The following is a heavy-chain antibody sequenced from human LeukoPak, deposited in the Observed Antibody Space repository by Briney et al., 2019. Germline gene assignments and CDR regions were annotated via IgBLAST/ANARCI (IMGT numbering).Heavy chain of an antibody. V-gene: IGHV4-59*01. CDR1: GGSISSYY. CDR3: ARVQVWEAYYYYYYMDV. Sequence: ASETLSLTCTVSGGSISSYYWSWIRQPPGKGLEWIGYIYYSGSTNYNPSLKSRVTISVDTSKNQFSLKLSSVTAADTAVYYCARVQVWEAYYYYYYMDVWGKGTTVTVSS. D-gene: IGHD5-18*01. CDR2: IYYSGST. J-gene: IGHJ6*03.